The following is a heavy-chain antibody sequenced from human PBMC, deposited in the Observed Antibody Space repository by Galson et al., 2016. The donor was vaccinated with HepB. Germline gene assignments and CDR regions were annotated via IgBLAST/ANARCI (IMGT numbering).Heavy chain of an antibody. V-gene: IGHV3-23*01. D-gene: IGHD3-3*01. Sequence: SLRLSCAASGFTFSSYAMSWVRQAPGKGLEWVSAFSGSGGSTYYADSVKGRFTISRDNSKNTLYLQMNSLRAEDTAVYYCAKHFGVVIYYYYYGMDVWGQGTTVTVSS. CDR2: FSGSGGST. J-gene: IGHJ6*02. CDR3: AKHFGVVIYYYYYGMDV. CDR1: GFTFSSYA.